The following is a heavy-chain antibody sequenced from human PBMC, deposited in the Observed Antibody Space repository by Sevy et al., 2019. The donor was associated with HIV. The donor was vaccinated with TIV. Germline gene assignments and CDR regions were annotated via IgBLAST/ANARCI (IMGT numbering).Heavy chain of an antibody. CDR1: GFTFDDYA. Sequence: GGSLRLSCAASGFTFDDYAMHWVRQAPGKGLEWVSGISWNSGSIGYADSVKGRFTISRDNAKNSLYLQMNSLSAEDTALYYCAKDLPHYGMDVWGQGTTVTVSS. CDR3: AKDLPHYGMDV. V-gene: IGHV3-9*01. CDR2: ISWNSGSI. J-gene: IGHJ6*02.